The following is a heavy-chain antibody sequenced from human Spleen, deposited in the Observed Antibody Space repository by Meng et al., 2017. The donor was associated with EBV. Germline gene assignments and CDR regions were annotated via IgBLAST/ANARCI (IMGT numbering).Heavy chain of an antibody. CDR3: VSTAGQSTTWRYFDL. Sequence: QLHLRAPAPSLVKPLCALRLPSIAAVGPITHRTFGSWVLQTPAKGLDWIGGVYHSGTPNYNPSLNSRVAISVDKSSNKFSLNLTSVTPADTAVYYCVSTAGQSTTWRYFDLWGRGTLVTVSS. J-gene: IGHJ4*02. D-gene: IGHD1-1*01. CDR2: VYHSGTP. V-gene: IGHV4-4*03. CDR1: VGPITHRTF.